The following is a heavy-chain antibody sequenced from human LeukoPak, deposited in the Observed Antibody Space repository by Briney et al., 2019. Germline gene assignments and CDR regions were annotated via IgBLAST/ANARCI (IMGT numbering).Heavy chain of an antibody. CDR2: ISGSGGST. J-gene: IGHJ6*02. V-gene: IGHV3-23*01. D-gene: IGHD2-2*01. CDR3: FAPAAANYYYYGMDV. Sequence: PGGSLRLSCAASGFTFSSYAMSWVRQAPGKGLEWVSAISGSGGSTYYADSVKGRFTISRDNSKNTLYLQMNSLRAEDTAVYYCFAPAAANYYYYGMDVWGQGTTVTVSS. CDR1: GFTFSSYA.